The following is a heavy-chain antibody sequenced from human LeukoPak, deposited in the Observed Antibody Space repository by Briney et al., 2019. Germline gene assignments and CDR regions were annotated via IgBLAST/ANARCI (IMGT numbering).Heavy chain of an antibody. CDR1: GFTFSSYW. Sequence: PGGSLRLSCAASGFTFSSYWMSWVRQAPGKGLEWVANIKQDGSEKYYVDSVKGRFTISRDNSKNSLYLQMNSLRTEDTALYYCAKGAGSSWYEGDYFDYWGQGTLVTVSS. J-gene: IGHJ4*02. CDR3: AKGAGSSWYEGDYFDY. CDR2: IKQDGSEK. D-gene: IGHD6-13*01. V-gene: IGHV3-7*03.